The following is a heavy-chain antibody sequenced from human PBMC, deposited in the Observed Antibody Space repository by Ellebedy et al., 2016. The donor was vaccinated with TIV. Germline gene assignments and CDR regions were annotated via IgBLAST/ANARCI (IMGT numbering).Heavy chain of an antibody. V-gene: IGHV3-48*02. CDR1: GLTFSTYS. J-gene: IGHJ6*02. CDR3: VRGDGMDV. Sequence: GESLKISCAASGLTFSTYSMDWVRQAPGKGLEWVSHITSSSSTIYYTDSVKGRFTISRDNAKNSLFLEMNSLRDEDTAVYYCVRGDGMDVWGQGTTVTVSS. CDR2: ITSSSSTI.